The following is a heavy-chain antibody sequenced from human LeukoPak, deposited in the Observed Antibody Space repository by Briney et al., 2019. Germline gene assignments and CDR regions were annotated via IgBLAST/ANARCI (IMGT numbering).Heavy chain of an antibody. D-gene: IGHD2-2*01. CDR1: GFTFSSYS. V-gene: IGHV3-21*01. CDR2: IISSSSYI. CDR3: ARSLVPAAIPGWLDP. J-gene: IGHJ5*02. Sequence: GGSLRLSCAASGFTFSSYSMNWVRQAPGKGLEWVSSIISSSSYIYYADSVKGRFTISRDNAKNSLYLQMNSLRAEDTAVYYCARSLVPAAIPGWLDPWGQGTLVTVSS.